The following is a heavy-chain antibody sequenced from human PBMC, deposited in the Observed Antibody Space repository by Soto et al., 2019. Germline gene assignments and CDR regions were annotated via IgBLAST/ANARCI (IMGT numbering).Heavy chain of an antibody. D-gene: IGHD4-17*01. V-gene: IGHV3-23*01. Sequence: GGSLRLSCVASGITFSSYAMTWVRQAPGKGLEWVSGVSGTGGSAYYADSVKGRFTISRDKSTNTLYLHMNSLRAEDTAVYYCARGSAYSDYDLEYWGQGALVTVSS. CDR1: GITFSSYA. CDR3: ARGSAYSDYDLEY. CDR2: VSGTGGSA. J-gene: IGHJ4*02.